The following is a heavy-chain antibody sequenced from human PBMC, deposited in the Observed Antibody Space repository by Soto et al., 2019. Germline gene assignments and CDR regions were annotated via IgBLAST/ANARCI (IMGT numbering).Heavy chain of an antibody. CDR2: IYYSGST. CDR3: ARHYGYSSALGWFDP. D-gene: IGHD6-19*01. V-gene: IGHV4-59*08. CDR1: GGSISSYY. J-gene: IGHJ5*02. Sequence: SETLSLTCTVSGGSISSYYWSWIRQPPGKGLEWIGYIYYSGSTNYNPSLKSRVTISVDTSKNQFSLKLSSVTAADTAVYYCARHYGYSSALGWFDPWGQGTLVIVSS.